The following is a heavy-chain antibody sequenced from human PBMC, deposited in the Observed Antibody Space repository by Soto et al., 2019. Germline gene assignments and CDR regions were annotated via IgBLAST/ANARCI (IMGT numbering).Heavy chain of an antibody. J-gene: IGHJ4*02. CDR1: GFTFSSYA. D-gene: IGHD6-19*01. CDR3: ARQERSSGFGYDY. Sequence: QVQLVESGGGVVQPGRSLRLSCAASGFTFSSYAMHWVRQAPGKGLEWVAVISYDGSNKYYADSVKGRFTISRDTSKNALYLQMNSLRAEDTAVYYCARQERSSGFGYDYWGQGTLVTVSS. V-gene: IGHV3-30-3*01. CDR2: ISYDGSNK.